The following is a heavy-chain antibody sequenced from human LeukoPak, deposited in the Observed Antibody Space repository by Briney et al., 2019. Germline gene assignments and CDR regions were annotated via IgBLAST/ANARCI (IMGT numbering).Heavy chain of an antibody. V-gene: IGHV4-59*01. CDR1: GGSISSYY. J-gene: IGHJ6*03. CDR2: IHYSGST. Sequence: SETLPLTCTVSGGSISSYYWSWIRQPPGKGLEWIGYIHYSGSTHYNPSLKSRVTISVDTSKNQVSLKLRSVTAADTAVYYCARTTEGYAGGPGYSYYYYMDVWGKGTTVTISS. D-gene: IGHD5-12*01. CDR3: ARTTEGYAGGPGYSYYYYMDV.